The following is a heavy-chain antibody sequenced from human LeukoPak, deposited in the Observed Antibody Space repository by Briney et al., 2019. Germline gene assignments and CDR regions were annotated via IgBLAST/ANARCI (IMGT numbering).Heavy chain of an antibody. V-gene: IGHV3-23*01. Sequence: GGSLRLSCAASGFTFSSYGMSWVRQAPGKGLEWVSAISGSGGSTYYADSVKGRFTISRDNSKNTLYLQMNSLRAEDTAVYYCAKDLQGYYYGSGSYLNYWGQGTLVTVSS. CDR1: GFTFSSYG. D-gene: IGHD3-10*01. J-gene: IGHJ4*02. CDR3: AKDLQGYYYGSGSYLNY. CDR2: ISGSGGST.